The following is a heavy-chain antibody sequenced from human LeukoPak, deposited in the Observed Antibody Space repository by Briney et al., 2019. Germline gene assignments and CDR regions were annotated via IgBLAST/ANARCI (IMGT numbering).Heavy chain of an antibody. Sequence: SETLSLTCTGSGGSISSSSYYWGWIRQPPGKGLEWIGSIYYSGSTYYNPSLKSRVTISVDTSKNQFSLKLSSVTAADTAVYYCASREGWFDPWGQGTLVTVSS. CDR1: GGSISSSSYY. CDR3: ASREGWFDP. J-gene: IGHJ5*02. V-gene: IGHV4-39*01. CDR2: IYYSGST.